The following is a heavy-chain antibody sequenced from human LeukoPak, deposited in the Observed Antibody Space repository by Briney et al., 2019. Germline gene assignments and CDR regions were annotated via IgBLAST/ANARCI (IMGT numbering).Heavy chain of an antibody. CDR3: ARDRTIFGVVSSYGMDV. V-gene: IGHV3-30-3*01. Sequence: GGSLRLSCAASGFTFSSYAMHWVRQAPGKGLEWVAVISYDGSNKYYADSVKGRFTISRDNSKNTLYLQMNSLRADDTAVYYCARDRTIFGVVSSYGMDVWGQGTTVTVSS. CDR2: ISYDGSNK. D-gene: IGHD3-3*01. CDR1: GFTFSSYA. J-gene: IGHJ6*02.